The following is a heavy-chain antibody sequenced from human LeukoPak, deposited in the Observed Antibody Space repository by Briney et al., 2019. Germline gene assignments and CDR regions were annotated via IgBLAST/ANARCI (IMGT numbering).Heavy chain of an antibody. Sequence: PGRSLRLSCAASGFTFSSYAMDWVRQAPGKGLEWVAVISYEGSNKYYADSVKGRFTISRDNSKNSLYLQMNNLRAKHTALYYCAKKVPGGSTIDHWGQGTLVTVSS. CDR2: ISYEGSNK. CDR3: AKKVPGGSTIDH. V-gene: IGHV3-30*04. J-gene: IGHJ4*02. D-gene: IGHD3-10*01. CDR1: GFTFSSYA.